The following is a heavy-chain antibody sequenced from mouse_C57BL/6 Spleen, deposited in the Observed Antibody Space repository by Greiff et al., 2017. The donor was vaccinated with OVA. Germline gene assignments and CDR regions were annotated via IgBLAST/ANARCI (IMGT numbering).Heavy chain of an antibody. J-gene: IGHJ2*01. CDR3: ARPMTTVVDHYFDY. Sequence: EVLLVESGGYLVLPGGSLSLSCASSVFSFCSYGLSLVRQTPDKRLEWVATISSGGSYNYYPDSVKGRFTITRDNAKNTLFLQISSLKSEDTAMYYCARPMTTVVDHYFDYWGQGTTLTVSS. CDR2: ISSGGSYN. CDR1: VFSFCSYG. V-gene: IGHV5-6*01. D-gene: IGHD1-1*01.